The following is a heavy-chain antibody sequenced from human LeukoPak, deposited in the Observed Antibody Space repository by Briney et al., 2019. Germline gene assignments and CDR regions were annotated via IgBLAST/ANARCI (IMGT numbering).Heavy chain of an antibody. CDR3: ARAARWSKTDL. CDR2: INHSGST. Sequence: KPSETLSLTCTVSGGSISSYYWSWIRQPPGKGLEWIGEINHSGSTNYNPSLKSRVTISVDTSKNQFSLKLSSVTAADTAVYYCARAARWSKTDLWGRGTLVTVSS. V-gene: IGHV4-34*01. J-gene: IGHJ2*01. CDR1: GGSISSYY. D-gene: IGHD1-26*01.